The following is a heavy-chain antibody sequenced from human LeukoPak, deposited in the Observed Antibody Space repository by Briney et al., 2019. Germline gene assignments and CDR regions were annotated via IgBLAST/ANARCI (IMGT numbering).Heavy chain of an antibody. Sequence: SETLSLTCTVSLGSISSGDCYWSWIRQPPGKGLECIGYIYYSGSTYYNPSLKSRVTISVDTSKNQFSLKLSSVTAADTAVYSCASRRITIFGVASNDAFDIWGQGTMVTVSS. D-gene: IGHD3-3*01. CDR2: IYYSGST. CDR1: LGSISSGDCY. CDR3: ASRRITIFGVASNDAFDI. V-gene: IGHV4-30-4*08. J-gene: IGHJ3*02.